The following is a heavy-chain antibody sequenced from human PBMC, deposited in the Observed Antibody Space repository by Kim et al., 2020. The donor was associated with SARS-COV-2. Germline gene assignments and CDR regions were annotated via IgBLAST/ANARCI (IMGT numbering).Heavy chain of an antibody. V-gene: IGHV1-2*04. CDR3: AREMNRYSSSWFSNWFDP. CDR2: INPNSGGT. D-gene: IGHD6-13*01. Sequence: ASVKVSCKASGYTFTGYYMHWVRQAPGQGLEWMGWINPNSGGTNYAQKFQGWVTMTRDTSISTAYMELSRLRSDDTAVYYCAREMNRYSSSWFSNWFDPWGQGTLVTVSS. CDR1: GYTFTGYY. J-gene: IGHJ5*02.